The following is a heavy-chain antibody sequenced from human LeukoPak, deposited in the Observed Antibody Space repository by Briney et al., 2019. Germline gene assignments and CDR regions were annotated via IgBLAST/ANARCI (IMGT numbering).Heavy chain of an antibody. CDR2: ISSSGST. J-gene: IGHJ6*03. D-gene: IGHD6-19*01. Sequence: SETLSLTCTVSGGSISSSSYYWSWIRQPAGKGLEWIGRISSSGSTNYNPSLKSRVTISVDTSKNQFSLKLSSVTAADTAVYYCARTAVAGRLYHYYYYMDVWGKGTTVTVSS. V-gene: IGHV4-61*02. CDR1: GGSISSSSYY. CDR3: ARTAVAGRLYHYYYYMDV.